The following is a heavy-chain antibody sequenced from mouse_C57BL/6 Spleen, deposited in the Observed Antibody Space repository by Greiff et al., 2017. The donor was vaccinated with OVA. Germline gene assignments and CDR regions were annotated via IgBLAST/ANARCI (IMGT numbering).Heavy chain of an antibody. CDR1: GFSLSTFGMG. CDR2: IWWDDDK. V-gene: IGHV8-8*01. Sequence: QVTLKVSGPGILQPSQTLSLTCSFSGFSLSTFGMGVGWIRQPSGKGLEWLAHIWWDDDKYYNPALKSRLTISKDTSKNQVFLKIANVDTADTATYYCARIAVYDYDVKAWFAYWGQGTLVTVSA. CDR3: ARIAVYDYDVKAWFAY. J-gene: IGHJ3*01. D-gene: IGHD2-4*01.